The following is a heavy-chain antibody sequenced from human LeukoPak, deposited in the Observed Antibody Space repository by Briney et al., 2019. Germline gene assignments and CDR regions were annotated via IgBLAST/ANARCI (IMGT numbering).Heavy chain of an antibody. D-gene: IGHD1-26*01. CDR2: INHSGST. CDR1: GGSFSGYY. V-gene: IGHV4-34*01. CDR3: AAGKQTIVGATTYAAGEYFQH. Sequence: SETLSHTCAVYGGSFSGYYWSWIRQPPGKGLEWIGEINHSGSTNYNPSLKSRVTISVDTSKNQFSLKLSSVTAADTAVYYCAAGKQTIVGATTYAAGEYFQHWGQGTLVTVSS. J-gene: IGHJ1*01.